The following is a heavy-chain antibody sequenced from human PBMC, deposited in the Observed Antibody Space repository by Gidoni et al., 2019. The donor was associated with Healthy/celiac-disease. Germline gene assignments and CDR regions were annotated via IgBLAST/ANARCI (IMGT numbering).Heavy chain of an antibody. V-gene: IGHV3-33*01. J-gene: IGHJ6*02. CDR3: ARDGTPWGGDYYYGMDV. Sequence: QVQLVESGGGVVQPGRSLSLSCAASGFTFSSYGMHWVRQAPGKGLEWVAVIWYDGSNKYYADSVKGRFTISRDNSKNTLYLQMNSLRAEDTAVYYCARDGTPWGGDYYYGMDVWGQGTTVTVSS. CDR2: IWYDGSNK. D-gene: IGHD1-1*01. CDR1: GFTFSSYG.